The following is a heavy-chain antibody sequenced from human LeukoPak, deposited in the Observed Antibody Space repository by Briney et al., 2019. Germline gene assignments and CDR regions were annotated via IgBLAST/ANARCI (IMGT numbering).Heavy chain of an antibody. CDR2: ISWNSGSI. CDR1: GFTFDDYA. V-gene: IGHV3-9*01. D-gene: IGHD2-2*01. J-gene: IGHJ4*02. CDR3: AKDRWRVVPAALDY. Sequence: PGGSLRLSCAASGFTFDDYAMHWVRQAPGKGLEWVSGISWNSGSIGYADSVKGQFTISRDNAKNSLYLQMNSLRAEDTALYYCAKDRWRVVPAALDYWGQGTLVTVSS.